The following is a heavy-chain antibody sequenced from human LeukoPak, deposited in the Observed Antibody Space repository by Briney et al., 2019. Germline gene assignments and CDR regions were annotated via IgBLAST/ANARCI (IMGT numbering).Heavy chain of an antibody. CDR3: ARQGAAAMSNYYYYMDV. J-gene: IGHJ6*03. CDR1: GGSISSYY. Sequence: SETLSLTCTVSGGSISSYYWSWIRQPPGKGLEWIGYIYTSGSTNYNPSLKSRVTISVDTSKNQFSLKLSSVTAADTAVYYCARQGAAAMSNYYYYMDVWGKGTTVTVSS. V-gene: IGHV4-4*09. D-gene: IGHD6-13*01. CDR2: IYTSGST.